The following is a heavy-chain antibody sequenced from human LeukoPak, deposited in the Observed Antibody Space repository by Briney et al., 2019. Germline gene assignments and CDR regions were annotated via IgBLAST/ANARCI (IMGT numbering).Heavy chain of an antibody. CDR3: ARGGYRATMVRGVIKRFWFDP. J-gene: IGHJ5*02. CDR2: INHSGST. D-gene: IGHD3-10*01. Sequence: SETLSLTCAVYGGSFSGYYWSWIRQPPGKGLEWIGEINHSGSTNYNPSLKSRVTISVDTSKNQSSLKLSSVTAADTAVYYCARGGYRATMVRGVIKRFWFDPWGQGTLVTVSS. CDR1: GGSFSGYY. V-gene: IGHV4-34*01.